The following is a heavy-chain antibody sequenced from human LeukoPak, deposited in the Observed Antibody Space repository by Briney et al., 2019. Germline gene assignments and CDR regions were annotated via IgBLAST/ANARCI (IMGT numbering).Heavy chain of an antibody. CDR2: ISFDGKVS. CDR1: GFTFNRYG. J-gene: IGHJ4*02. V-gene: IGHV3-30*18. Sequence: GRSLRLSCAASGFTFNRYGMHWVHQAPGKGLEWVAVISFDGKVSYYADSVKGRFTISRDNSKNTLYLQMNSLRAEDTAVYYCAKDRITMVRGVYGRAFGYWGQGTLVTVSS. CDR3: AKDRITMVRGVYGRAFGY. D-gene: IGHD3-10*01.